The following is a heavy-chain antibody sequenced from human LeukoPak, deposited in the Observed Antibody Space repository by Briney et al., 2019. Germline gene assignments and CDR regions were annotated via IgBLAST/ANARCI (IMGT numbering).Heavy chain of an antibody. J-gene: IGHJ4*02. CDR3: ARDSSAAINWNAFDY. CDR1: AYTFTDYY. V-gene: IGHV1-2*02. Sequence: ASVKVSCKAFAYTFTDYYIHRVRQAPGQGLEWMGWINPNSGGTKYAQRLQGRVTITRDTSISTAYLELSRPTADDTAVYYCARDSSAAINWNAFDYWGQGTLVTVSS. CDR2: INPNSGGT. D-gene: IGHD1-1*01.